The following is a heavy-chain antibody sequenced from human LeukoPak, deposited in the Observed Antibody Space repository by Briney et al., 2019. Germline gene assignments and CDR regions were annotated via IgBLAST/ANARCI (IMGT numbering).Heavy chain of an antibody. CDR1: GFTFSSYA. J-gene: IGHJ4*02. CDR3: ARDLGGQQLVDY. Sequence: GGSLRLSCAASGFTFSSYAMHWVRQAPVKGLEWVAVISYDGSNKYYADSVKGRFTISRDNSKNTLYLQMNSLRAEDTAVYYCARDLGGQQLVDYWGQGTLVTVSS. V-gene: IGHV3-30-3*01. D-gene: IGHD6-13*01. CDR2: ISYDGSNK.